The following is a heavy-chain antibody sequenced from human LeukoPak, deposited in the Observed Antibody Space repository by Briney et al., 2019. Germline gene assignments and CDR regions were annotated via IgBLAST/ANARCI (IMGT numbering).Heavy chain of an antibody. J-gene: IGHJ6*03. Sequence: GGSLRLSCAASGFTFSSYAMHWVRQAPGEGLEWVAVISYDGSNKYYADSVKGRFTISRDNSKNTLYLQMNSLRAEDTAVYYCARGVLGYCSSTSCQERDYYMDAWGKGTTVTVSS. D-gene: IGHD2-2*01. CDR1: GFTFSSYA. CDR3: ARGVLGYCSSTSCQERDYYMDA. CDR2: ISYDGSNK. V-gene: IGHV3-30*04.